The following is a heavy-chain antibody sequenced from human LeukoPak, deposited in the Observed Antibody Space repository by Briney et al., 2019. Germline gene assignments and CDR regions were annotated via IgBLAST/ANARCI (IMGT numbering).Heavy chain of an antibody. CDR3: ARDRVYYFDY. CDR2: IIPIFGTA. V-gene: IGHV1-69*13. J-gene: IGHJ4*02. CDR1: GGTFSSYA. D-gene: IGHD2-8*01. Sequence: SVKVSCKASGGTFSSYAISWVRQAPGQGLEWMGGIIPIFGTANYAQKFQGRVTITADESTSTAYMELSRLRSDDTAVYYCARDRVYYFDYWGQGTLVTVSS.